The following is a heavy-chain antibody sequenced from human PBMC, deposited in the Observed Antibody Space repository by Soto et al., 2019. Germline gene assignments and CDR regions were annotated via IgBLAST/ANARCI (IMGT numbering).Heavy chain of an antibody. D-gene: IGHD6-13*01. CDR1: GYSFTSYW. Sequence: GESLKISCKGSGYSFTSYWIGWVRQMPGKGLEWMGIIYPGDSDTRYSPSFQGRVTISADKSITSAFVQWGSLKASDSAIYYCARFRAPRRQLISMSFHLWGLGTLVTVSS. J-gene: IGHJ4*03. CDR3: ARFRAPRRQLISMSFHL. V-gene: IGHV5-51*01. CDR2: IYPGDSDT.